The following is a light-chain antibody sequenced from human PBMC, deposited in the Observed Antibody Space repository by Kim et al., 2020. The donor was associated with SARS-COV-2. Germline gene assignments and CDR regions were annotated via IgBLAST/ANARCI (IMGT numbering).Light chain of an antibody. CDR1: SEHSNYA. Sequence: ASVKLTCTLSSEHSNYAIAWHQQQPEKGPRYLMKLNSDGSHSKGDGIPDRFSGSSSGAERYLTISSLQSEDEADYYCQTWDTGLWVFGGGTQLTVL. J-gene: IGLJ3*02. CDR3: QTWDTGLWV. V-gene: IGLV4-69*01. CDR2: LNSDGSH.